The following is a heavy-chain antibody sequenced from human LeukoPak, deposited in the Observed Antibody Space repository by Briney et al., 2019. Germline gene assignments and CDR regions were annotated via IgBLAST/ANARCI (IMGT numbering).Heavy chain of an antibody. J-gene: IGHJ5*01. V-gene: IGHV3-21*01. Sequence: PGGTLRLSCAGSGFALKSYSLTWVRQAPGKGLEWVSSISSTSAYIHYADSVKGRFTISRDNVDNVVYLEMNSLGAEDTATYYCARVAVSGPTGWFDSWGQGTLVIVSS. CDR3: ARVAVSGPTGWFDS. CDR1: GFALKSYS. D-gene: IGHD2-8*02. CDR2: ISSTSAYI.